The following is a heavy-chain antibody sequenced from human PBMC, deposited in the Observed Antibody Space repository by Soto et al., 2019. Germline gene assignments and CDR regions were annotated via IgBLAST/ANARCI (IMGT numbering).Heavy chain of an antibody. CDR3: AKGSGEYYYYMDV. CDR2: ISGSGGST. V-gene: IGHV3-23*01. J-gene: IGHJ6*03. D-gene: IGHD3-10*01. CDR1: GFTFSSYA. Sequence: GGSLRLSCAASGFTFSSYAMSWVRQAPGKGLEWVSAISGSGGSTYYADSVKGRFSISRDNTKNTLDLQINSLRAEDTVVYYCAKGSGEYYYYMDVWGKGTMVTVSS.